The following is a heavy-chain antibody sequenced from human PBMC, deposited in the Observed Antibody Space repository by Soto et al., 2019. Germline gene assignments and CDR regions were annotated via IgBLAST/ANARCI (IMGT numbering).Heavy chain of an antibody. CDR1: GYTFTSYG. CDR2: ISAYNGNT. J-gene: IGHJ6*04. V-gene: IGHV1-18*01. CDR3: ARDLKHIAKRNDIYYYYGMDV. D-gene: IGHD1-1*01. Sequence: ASVKVSCKASGYTFTSYGISWVRQAPGQGLEWMGWISAYNGNTNYAQKLQGRVTMTTDTSTSTAYMELRSLRSDDTAVYYCARDLKHIAKRNDIYYYYGMDVWGRGTTVTVAS.